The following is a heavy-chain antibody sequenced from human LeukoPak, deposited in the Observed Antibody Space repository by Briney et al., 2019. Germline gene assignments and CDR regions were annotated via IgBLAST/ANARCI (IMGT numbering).Heavy chain of an antibody. V-gene: IGHV5-51*01. D-gene: IGHD4-23*01. Sequence: PGESLKISCKGSGYSFTSYWIGWVRQMPGKGLEWMGIIYPGDSDTRYSPSLQGRVTISAAKSISTAYLQWSSLKASDTAMYYCARRDRWSYYFDYWGQGTLVTVSS. CDR2: IYPGDSDT. CDR1: GYSFTSYW. J-gene: IGHJ4*02. CDR3: ARRDRWSYYFDY.